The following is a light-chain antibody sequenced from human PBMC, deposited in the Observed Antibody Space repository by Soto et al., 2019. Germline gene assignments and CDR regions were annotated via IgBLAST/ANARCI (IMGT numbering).Light chain of an antibody. CDR2: GAS. Sequence: EIVLTQSPGTLSLSPGERATLSCRASQRVSSSYLAWYQQKPGQAPRLPIYGASTRATGIPDRFSGSGSGTDFTLTISRLEPEDFAVYFCQRYGSSPPFTFGQGTKVDIK. V-gene: IGKV3-20*01. CDR3: QRYGSSPPFT. J-gene: IGKJ2*01. CDR1: QRVSSSY.